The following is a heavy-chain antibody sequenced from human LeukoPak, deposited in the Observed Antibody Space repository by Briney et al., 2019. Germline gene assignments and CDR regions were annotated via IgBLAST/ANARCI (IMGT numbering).Heavy chain of an antibody. V-gene: IGHV4-39*01. J-gene: IGHJ2*01. Sequence: SETLSLTCTVSGGSIRSSNYYWGRIRQPPGKGLEWIGSIYYTGSTYYSPSLKSRVTVSVDTSKNQFSLKLSSVTAADAAVYYCATEYGIGYNHHYWYFDLWGRGTLVTVSS. CDR1: GGSIRSSNYY. D-gene: IGHD5-24*01. CDR2: IYYTGST. CDR3: ATEYGIGYNHHYWYFDL.